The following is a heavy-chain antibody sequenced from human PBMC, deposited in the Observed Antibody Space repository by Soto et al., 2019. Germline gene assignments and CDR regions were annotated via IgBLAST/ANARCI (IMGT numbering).Heavy chain of an antibody. V-gene: IGHV3-30*04. J-gene: IGHJ4*02. D-gene: IGHD3-10*01. Sequence: GGSLRLSCAASGFTFSRSAIHWVRQAPGKGLEWVAVISRDGSNKYYVDSVKGRFTISRDNSKDTLFLQMDSLRHEDTALYYCARSRSGAVADSFDFWGPGTLVTVSS. CDR1: GFTFSRSA. CDR2: ISRDGSNK. CDR3: ARSRSGAVADSFDF.